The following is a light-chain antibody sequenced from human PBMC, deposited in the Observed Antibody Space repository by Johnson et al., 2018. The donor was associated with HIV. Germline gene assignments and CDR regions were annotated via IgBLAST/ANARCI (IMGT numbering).Light chain of an antibody. J-gene: IGLJ1*01. V-gene: IGLV1-51*01. CDR3: GTWDTGLSAPYV. CDR1: SSNIGNNY. CDR2: ENN. Sequence: QSLFTQPPSVSAAPGQKVTISCSGSSSNIGNNYVSWYQQFPGTAPKLLIYENNKRPSGIPDRFSGSKSGTSATLGITGLQTGDEADYYCGTWDTGLSAPYVFGTGTKVTVL.